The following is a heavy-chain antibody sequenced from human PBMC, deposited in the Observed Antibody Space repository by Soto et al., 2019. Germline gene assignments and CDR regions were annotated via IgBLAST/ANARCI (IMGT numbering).Heavy chain of an antibody. CDR1: GFTFTSSA. V-gene: IGHV1-58*01. J-gene: IGHJ4*02. Sequence: GAPVKVSCKASGFTFTSSAVQWVRLARGQRLEWIGWIVVGSGNTNYAQKFQERVTITRDMSTSTAYMELSRLRSEDTAVYYCAGGGMATVTTFDYWGQGTLVTVSS. CDR2: IVVGSGNT. D-gene: IGHD4-4*01. CDR3: AGGGMATVTTFDY.